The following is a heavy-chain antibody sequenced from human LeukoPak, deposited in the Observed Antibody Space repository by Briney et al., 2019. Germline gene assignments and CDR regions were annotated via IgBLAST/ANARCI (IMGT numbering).Heavy chain of an antibody. CDR2: ISAYNGNT. D-gene: IGHD2-21*02. J-gene: IGHJ3*02. Sequence: ASVKVSCKASGYTFTSYGISWVRQAPGQGLEWMGWISAYNGNTNYAQKLQGRVTMTKDTSTSTAYMELRSLRSDDTAVYYCARKIAYCGGDCYDAFDIWGQGTMVTVSS. V-gene: IGHV1-18*01. CDR3: ARKIAYCGGDCYDAFDI. CDR1: GYTFTSYG.